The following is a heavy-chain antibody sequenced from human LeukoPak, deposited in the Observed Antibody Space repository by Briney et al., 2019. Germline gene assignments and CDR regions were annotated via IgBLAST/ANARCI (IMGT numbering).Heavy chain of an antibody. CDR1: GFTFSNYA. D-gene: IGHD3-3*01. J-gene: IGHJ4*02. CDR3: TRDGIPETNWSGYYIDY. CDR2: ISGSGGST. Sequence: GGSLRLSCAASGFTFSNYAMNWVRQAPGKGLEWVSGISGSGGSTYFADSAKGRFTISRDNSKNTLYLQMNSLRAEDTAVYYCTRDGIPETNWSGYYIDYWGQGTLVTVSS. V-gene: IGHV3-23*01.